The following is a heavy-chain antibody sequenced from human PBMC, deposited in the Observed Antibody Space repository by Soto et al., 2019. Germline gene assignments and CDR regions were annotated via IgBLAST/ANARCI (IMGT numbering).Heavy chain of an antibody. J-gene: IGHJ4*02. Sequence: GGSLRLSCAASGFAFSSYSMNWVRQAPGKGLEWVAYITNSGSVISSADSVKGRFTISRDTAKNSVYLQMNSLRDEDTAVYYCVRDINWAFDYWGQGTLVT. D-gene: IGHD1-20*01. CDR3: VRDINWAFDY. V-gene: IGHV3-48*02. CDR1: GFAFSSYS. CDR2: ITNSGSVI.